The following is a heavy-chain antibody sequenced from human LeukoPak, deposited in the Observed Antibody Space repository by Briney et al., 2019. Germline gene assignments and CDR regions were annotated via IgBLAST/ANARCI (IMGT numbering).Heavy chain of an antibody. CDR1: GDSISGYY. J-gene: IGHJ3*02. CDR3: AREPTVTNAFDI. Sequence: SDTLSLTCTVSGDSISGYYWHWIRQPPGKGLEWIAYIFYSGSANYNPSLKSRVTISVDTSKNQFSLKLSSVTAADTAVYYCAREPTVTNAFDIWGQGTMVTVSS. D-gene: IGHD4-17*01. V-gene: IGHV4-59*01. CDR2: IFYSGSA.